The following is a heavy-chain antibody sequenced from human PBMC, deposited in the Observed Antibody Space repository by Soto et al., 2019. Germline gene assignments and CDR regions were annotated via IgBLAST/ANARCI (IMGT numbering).Heavy chain of an antibody. CDR3: VRDSGAKLSSS. V-gene: IGHV1-69*13. J-gene: IGHJ4*02. Sequence: SVKVSWKASGGTFSSYRINWVRQAPGQGLEWVGGIVPIYRTADYAQKFQGRVTITADESARTSYMELRSLTSQDTAVYYCVRDSGAKLSSSWGQGTLVTVSS. D-gene: IGHD6-13*01. CDR1: GGTFSSYR. CDR2: IVPIYRTA.